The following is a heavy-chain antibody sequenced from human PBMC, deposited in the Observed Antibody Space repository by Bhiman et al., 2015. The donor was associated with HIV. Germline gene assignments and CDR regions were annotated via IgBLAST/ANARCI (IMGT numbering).Heavy chain of an antibody. D-gene: IGHD6-6*01. J-gene: IGHJ2*01. CDR1: GFTFSNYG. CDR3: AKDSNSNSLAAPPDFDL. CDR2: ILYDGSNK. Sequence: QVQLVESGGGVVQPGRSLRLSCAASGFTFSNYGMHWVRQAPGRGLEWLAVILYDGSNKYYADSVKGRFTISRDNSKNTLYLQMNSLRAEDTAVYYCAKDSNSNSLAAPPDFDLWGRGTLVTVSS. V-gene: IGHV3-30*18.